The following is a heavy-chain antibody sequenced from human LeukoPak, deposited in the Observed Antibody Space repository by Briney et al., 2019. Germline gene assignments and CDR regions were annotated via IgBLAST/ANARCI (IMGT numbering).Heavy chain of an antibody. Sequence: GGSLRLSCAAFGFTVSNNFLSWVRQAPGKGLEWVSVIYSGGTTFYADSVKGRFTISRDNSMNTLYLQMKSLRPEDTAVYYCASPGPGGAAAGLFDYWGQGTLVTVSS. J-gene: IGHJ4*02. D-gene: IGHD6-13*01. V-gene: IGHV3-53*05. CDR2: IYSGGTT. CDR3: ASPGPGGAAAGLFDY. CDR1: GFTVSNNF.